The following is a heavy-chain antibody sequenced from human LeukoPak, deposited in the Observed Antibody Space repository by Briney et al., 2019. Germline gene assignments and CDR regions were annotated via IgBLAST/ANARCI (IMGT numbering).Heavy chain of an antibody. V-gene: IGHV4-59*01. J-gene: IGHJ4*02. CDR3: ARDYNPTNF. CDR2: IYYSGST. Sequence: KPSETLSLTCTVSGGSITSYYWSWIRQPPGKGLEWIGHIYYSGSTSYNPSLKSRVSISVDTSKNQFSLKLSSVTAADTAVYYCARDYNPTNFWGQGTLVTVSS. D-gene: IGHD1-1*01. CDR1: GGSITSYY.